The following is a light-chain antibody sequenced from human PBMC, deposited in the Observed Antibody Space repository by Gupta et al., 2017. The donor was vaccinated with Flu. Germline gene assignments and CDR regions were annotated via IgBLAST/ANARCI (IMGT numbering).Light chain of an antibody. V-gene: IGKV4-1*01. CDR3: QQYYDPPWT. CDR2: WAS. Sequence: DTVMTQSPDSLAVSLGERATINCKSSQTVLYSSNTKDYLTWYQQKPGQPPKLLIYWASTRESGVPDRFSGSGSGTNFTLTISSLQAEDVAVYYCQQYYDPPWTFGQGTKVEIK. CDR1: QTVLYSSNTKDY. J-gene: IGKJ1*01.